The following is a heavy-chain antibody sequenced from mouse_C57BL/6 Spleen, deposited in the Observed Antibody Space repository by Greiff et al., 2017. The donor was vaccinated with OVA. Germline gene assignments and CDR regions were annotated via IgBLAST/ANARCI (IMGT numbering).Heavy chain of an antibody. Sequence: VQLKQSGPELVKPGASVKLSCKASGYTFTSYDINWVKQRPGQGLEWIGWIYPRDGSTKYNEKFKGKATLTVDTSSSTAYMELHSLTSEDSAVYFCARGNYGDAMDYWGQGTSVTVSS. CDR2: IYPRDGST. CDR3: ARGNYGDAMDY. D-gene: IGHD1-1*01. CDR1: GYTFTSYD. J-gene: IGHJ4*01. V-gene: IGHV1-85*01.